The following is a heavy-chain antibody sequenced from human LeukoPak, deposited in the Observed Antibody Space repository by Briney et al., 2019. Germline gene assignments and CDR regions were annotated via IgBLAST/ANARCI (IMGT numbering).Heavy chain of an antibody. V-gene: IGHV4-59*01. Sequence: SETLSLTCTVSGGSISSYYWSWIRQPPGKGLEWVGYIYYSGSTNYNPSLKSRVTISVDTSKNQFSLKLRSVTAADTAVYYCARVTGYVIEDYFDYWGQGTLVTVSS. CDR1: GGSISSYY. J-gene: IGHJ4*02. D-gene: IGHD3-22*01. CDR3: ARVTGYVIEDYFDY. CDR2: IYYSGST.